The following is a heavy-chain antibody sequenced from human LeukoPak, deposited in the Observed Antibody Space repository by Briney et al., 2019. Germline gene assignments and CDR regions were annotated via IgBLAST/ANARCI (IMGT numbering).Heavy chain of an antibody. Sequence: ASVKVSCKASGYTFTSYDINWVRQAPGQGLEWMGWINPNSGGTKYAQKFQGRVTMTRDTSISTAYMELSRLRSDDTAVYYCARDQRGYSYGRFYYYYYMDVWGKGTTVTISS. CDR1: GYTFTSYD. D-gene: IGHD5-18*01. CDR3: ARDQRGYSYGRFYYYYYMDV. V-gene: IGHV1-2*02. J-gene: IGHJ6*03. CDR2: INPNSGGT.